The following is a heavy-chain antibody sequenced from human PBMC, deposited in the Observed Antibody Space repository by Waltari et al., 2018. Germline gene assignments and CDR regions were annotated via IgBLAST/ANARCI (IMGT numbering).Heavy chain of an antibody. CDR2: INHSGST. CDR1: GGSFSGYY. J-gene: IGHJ6*03. Sequence: QVQLQQWGAGLLKPSETLSLTCAVYGGSFSGYYWSWIRQPPGKGLEWIGEINHSGSTNYNPSLKSRVTISVDTSKNQFSLKLSSVTAADTAVYYCARDDTYYDFWSGRRPMGYYYYYMDVWGKGTTVTVSS. V-gene: IGHV4-34*01. D-gene: IGHD3-3*01. CDR3: ARDDTYYDFWSGRRPMGYYYYYMDV.